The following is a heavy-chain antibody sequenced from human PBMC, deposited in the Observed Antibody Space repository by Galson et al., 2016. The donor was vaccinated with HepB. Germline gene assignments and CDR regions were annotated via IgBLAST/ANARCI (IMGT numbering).Heavy chain of an antibody. CDR2: ITGSGVDT. D-gene: IGHD2-2*01. Sequence: SLRLSCAASEFTFSSLPTAWVRQAPGKGLEWVSSITGSGVDTYYIDPVRGRFTISRDNSKNTLYLQMNSLRTEDAAIYYCAKRKDDCTRTSCLDYWGQGTLVTVSS. CDR3: AKRKDDCTRTSCLDY. V-gene: IGHV3-23*01. CDR1: EFTFSSLP. J-gene: IGHJ4*02.